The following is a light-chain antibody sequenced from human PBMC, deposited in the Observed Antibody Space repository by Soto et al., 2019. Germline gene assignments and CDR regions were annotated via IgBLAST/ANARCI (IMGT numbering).Light chain of an antibody. J-gene: IGLJ3*02. CDR2: GNS. Sequence: QSVLTQPPSVSGAPGQRVTISCTGSNSNIGAGYDVHWYQQLPGTAPKLLIYGNSNRPSGVPDRFSGSKSGTSASLAITGLQAEDEADYYCQSYDSSLSRVFGGGTKLTVL. V-gene: IGLV1-40*01. CDR1: NSNIGAGYD. CDR3: QSYDSSLSRV.